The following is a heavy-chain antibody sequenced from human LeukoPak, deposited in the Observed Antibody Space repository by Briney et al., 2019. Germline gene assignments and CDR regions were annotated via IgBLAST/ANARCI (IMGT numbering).Heavy chain of an antibody. CDR3: ARLGYCDSSSCYLHYHYYMDV. CDR2: IFYSGST. V-gene: IGHV4-39*01. Sequence: SETLSLTCTVSGGSISSSSYYWGWIRQPPGKGLEWTGSIFYSGSTYYNPSLKSRVTISVDTSKNQFSLKLSSVTASDTAMYYCARLGYCDSSSCYLHYHYYMDVRGKGTTVTVSS. J-gene: IGHJ6*03. D-gene: IGHD2-2*01. CDR1: GGSISSSSYY.